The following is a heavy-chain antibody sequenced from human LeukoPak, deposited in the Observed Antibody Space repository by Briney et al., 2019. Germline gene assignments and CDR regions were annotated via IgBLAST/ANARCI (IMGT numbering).Heavy chain of an antibody. CDR2: MNPNSGNT. CDR3: ARGKINYYGSGTLKDY. Sequence: ASVKVSCKASGYTFTSYDINWARQATGQGLEWMGWMNPNSGNTGYAQKFQGRVTMTRNTSISTAYMELSSLRSEDTAVYYCARGKINYYGSGTLKDYWGQGTLVTVSS. D-gene: IGHD3-10*01. J-gene: IGHJ4*02. V-gene: IGHV1-8*01. CDR1: GYTFTSYD.